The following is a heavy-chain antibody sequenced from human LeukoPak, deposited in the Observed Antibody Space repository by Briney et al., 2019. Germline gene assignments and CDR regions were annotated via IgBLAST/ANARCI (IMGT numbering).Heavy chain of an antibody. CDR3: ARHRPYSSGWRHFDY. Sequence: GESLKISCKASGYTFTGDWIGWVRQMPGKGLEWMGIIYPGDSDTKYNAPFQGQVTISADKSISTAYLQWSSLTASDTAMYYCARHRPYSSGWRHFDYWGQGTLVTVSS. CDR2: IYPGDSDT. D-gene: IGHD6-19*01. J-gene: IGHJ4*02. CDR1: GYTFTGDW. V-gene: IGHV5-51*01.